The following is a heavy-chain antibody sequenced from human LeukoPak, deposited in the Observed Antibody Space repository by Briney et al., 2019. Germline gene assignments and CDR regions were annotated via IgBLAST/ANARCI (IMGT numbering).Heavy chain of an antibody. CDR3: ARNIESIAAAGRRYFQH. D-gene: IGHD6-13*01. CDR2: IKQDGSEK. J-gene: IGHJ1*01. V-gene: IGHV3-7*01. CDR1: GFTFSSYW. Sequence: HPGGSLRLSCAASGFTFSSYWMSWVRQAPGKGLEWVANIKQDGSEKYYVDSVKGRFTISIDNAKNSLYLQMNSLRAEDTAVYYCARNIESIAAAGRRYFQHWGQGTLVTVSS.